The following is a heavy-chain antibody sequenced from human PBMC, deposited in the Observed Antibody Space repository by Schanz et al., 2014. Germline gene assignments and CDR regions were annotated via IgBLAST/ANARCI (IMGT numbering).Heavy chain of an antibody. CDR2: ISSKGDMT. CDR1: CFTISTST. Sequence: EVQLVESGGGLVKHCFPERISYAVFCFTISTSTMHWVRQAPGKGLEYVSSISSKGDMTFYGNSVKGRFTISRDNSKNTLYLQLGSLSAEDTAVYFCARDNRYYQFDYWGQGALVTVSS. V-gene: IGHV3-64*01. CDR3: ARDNRYYQFDY. J-gene: IGHJ4*02. D-gene: IGHD3-16*02.